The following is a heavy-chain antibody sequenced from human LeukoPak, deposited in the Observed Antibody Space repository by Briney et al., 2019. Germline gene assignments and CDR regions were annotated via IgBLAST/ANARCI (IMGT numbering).Heavy chain of an antibody. J-gene: IGHJ4*02. Sequence: ASVKVSCKASGYTFSDYGVSWVRQAPGQGLEWMGWISTYNGDTNYAQKFQGRVTMTTDTSTSTAYMELRSLRSDDTAVYYCARELNYDSSGYYFDYWGQGTLVTVSS. V-gene: IGHV1-18*01. CDR1: GYTFSDYG. CDR3: ARELNYDSSGYYFDY. D-gene: IGHD3-22*01. CDR2: ISTYNGDT.